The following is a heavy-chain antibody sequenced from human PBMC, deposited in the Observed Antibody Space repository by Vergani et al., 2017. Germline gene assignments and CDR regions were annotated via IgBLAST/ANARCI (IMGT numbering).Heavy chain of an antibody. CDR1: GYIFTSYW. J-gene: IGHJ5*02. D-gene: IGHD3-22*01. Sequence: EVQLVQSGAEVKKPGDSLRISCKVSGYIFTSYWISWVRQMPGKGLEWMGRIDPSDSYTKYSPSFQGHVTISADKSISTSYLQWSSRKASDTAMYYCARGYYYDSSGYYSYNWFDPWGQGTLVTVSS. V-gene: IGHV5-10-1*01. CDR2: IDPSDSYT. CDR3: ARGYYYDSSGYYSYNWFDP.